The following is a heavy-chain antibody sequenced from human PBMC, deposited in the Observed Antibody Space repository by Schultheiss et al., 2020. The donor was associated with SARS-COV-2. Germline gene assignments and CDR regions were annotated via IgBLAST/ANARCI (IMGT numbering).Heavy chain of an antibody. Sequence: SQTLSLTCTVSGGSVSSSSYYWSWIRQPPGKGLEWIGYIYYIGSTNYNPSLKSRVTISVDTSKNQFSLKLSSVTPADTAVYYCARDGYYCSSTSCYRYFDYWGQGTLVTVSS. J-gene: IGHJ4*02. CDR2: IYYIGST. V-gene: IGHV4-61*01. CDR1: GGSVSSSSYY. CDR3: ARDGYYCSSTSCYRYFDY. D-gene: IGHD2-2*02.